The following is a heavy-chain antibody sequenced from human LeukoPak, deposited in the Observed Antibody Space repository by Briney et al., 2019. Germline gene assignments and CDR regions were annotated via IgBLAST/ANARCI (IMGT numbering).Heavy chain of an antibody. D-gene: IGHD3-10*01. CDR1: GFTFDDYA. CDR2: ITWNSGNI. J-gene: IGHJ4*02. V-gene: IGHV3-9*01. Sequence: GRSLRLSCAASGFTFDDYAMHWVRQAPGKSLEWVSGITWNSGNIAQADSVKGRFTISRDNAKNSLHLQMDSLRPEDTALYYCAKSRGYHGSGREPFDYWGQGILVTVSS. CDR3: AKSRGYHGSGREPFDY.